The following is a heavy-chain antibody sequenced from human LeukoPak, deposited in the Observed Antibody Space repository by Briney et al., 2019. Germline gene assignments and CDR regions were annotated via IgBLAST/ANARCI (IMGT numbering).Heavy chain of an antibody. J-gene: IGHJ4*02. V-gene: IGHV3-48*03. CDR2: VSGSGSTI. CDR3: AKDWGMGDQLLRIDY. D-gene: IGHD2-2*01. Sequence: GGSLRLSCAGSGFTFSSYEINWVRQAPGKGLEWVSYVSGSGSTIYYADSVKGRFTISRDNAKNSVSLQMNSLRAEDTAVYYCAKDWGMGDQLLRIDYWGQGTLVTVSS. CDR1: GFTFSSYE.